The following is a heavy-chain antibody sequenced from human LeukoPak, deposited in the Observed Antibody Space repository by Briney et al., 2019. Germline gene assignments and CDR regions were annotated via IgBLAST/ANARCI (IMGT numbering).Heavy chain of an antibody. Sequence: PGGSLRLSCAASGFSFSSYWMRWVRQAPGKGLLWVSRINTDGSSTYYADSVKGRFTISRDNAKNTLYLQMNSLRAEDTAVYYCARDHYGGNSDYWGQGTLVTVSS. CDR2: INTDGSST. V-gene: IGHV3-74*01. CDR1: GFSFSSYW. J-gene: IGHJ4*02. D-gene: IGHD4-23*01. CDR3: ARDHYGGNSDY.